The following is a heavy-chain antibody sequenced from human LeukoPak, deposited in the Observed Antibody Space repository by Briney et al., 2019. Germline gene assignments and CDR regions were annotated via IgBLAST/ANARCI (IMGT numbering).Heavy chain of an antibody. CDR1: GYTFTGYH. CDR2: ISGGS. Sequence: GASVKVSCKASGYTFTGYHLHWGRQAPGQGLEWMGWISGGSNYAQKFQGRVTMTRDTSISTAYMELGRLRSDDTAFYYCAWGGGEYRDSPKCKGQVPGPANKDSSPADQNRSRGKGRETAVDACVCGGGGGGGGTWDSSLDYWGQGTLVTVSS. J-gene: IGHJ4*02. V-gene: IGHV1-2*02. CDR3: AWGGGEYRDSPKCKGQVPGPANKDSSPADQNRSRGKGRETAVDACVCGGGGGGGGTWDSSLDY. D-gene: IGHD1-14*01.